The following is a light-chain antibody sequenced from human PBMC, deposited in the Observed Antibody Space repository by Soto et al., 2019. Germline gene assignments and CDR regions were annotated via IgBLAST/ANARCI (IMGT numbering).Light chain of an antibody. CDR2: GAS. CDR1: QSINSE. J-gene: IGKJ2*01. Sequence: EIVMTQSPATLSLSPGERAALSCRASQSINSELAWYQQKPGQPPSLLIYGASTRATGVPARFTGSDSGSEFSLTISGLQSEDFAVYYCQQGHNWPLTFGQGTRLEI. CDR3: QQGHNWPLT. V-gene: IGKV3-15*01.